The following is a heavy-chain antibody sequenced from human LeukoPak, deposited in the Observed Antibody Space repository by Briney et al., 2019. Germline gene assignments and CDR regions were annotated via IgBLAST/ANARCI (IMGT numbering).Heavy chain of an antibody. CDR3: TTLGLEYCSGGSCYIFDY. D-gene: IGHD2-15*01. CDR1: GFTFSNYG. Sequence: GGTLRLSCTVSGFTFSNYGMSWVRQAPGKGLEWVGRIKSKTDGGTTDYAAPVKGRFTISRDDSKNTLYLQMNSLKTEDTAVYYCTTLGLEYCSGGSCYIFDYWGQGTLVTVSS. CDR2: IKSKTDGGTT. V-gene: IGHV3-15*01. J-gene: IGHJ4*02.